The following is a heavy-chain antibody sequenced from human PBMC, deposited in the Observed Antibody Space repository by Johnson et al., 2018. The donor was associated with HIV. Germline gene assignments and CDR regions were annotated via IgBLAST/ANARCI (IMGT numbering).Heavy chain of an antibody. CDR2: ISWTRDSI. CDR1: GFTSDEYA. CDR3: ARVGVGSAITHACDI. D-gene: IGHD2-2*01. V-gene: IGHV3-9*02. J-gene: IGHJ3*02. Sequence: EVQLVESGGGLVQPGRSLRLSCAASGFTSDEYALHWVRQAPGKGREGVAGISWTRDSIGYADSVKGRFTITRDNAKNSLSLQMHSLRAEDPAVYYCARVGVGSAITHACDIWGQETMVTVSS.